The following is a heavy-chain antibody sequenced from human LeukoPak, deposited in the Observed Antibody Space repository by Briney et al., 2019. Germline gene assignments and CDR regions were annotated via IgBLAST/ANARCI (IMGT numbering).Heavy chain of an antibody. CDR2: INWNGGST. J-gene: IGHJ4*02. CDR1: GFTFDDYG. D-gene: IGHD6-13*01. Sequence: GGTLTLSCAASGFTFDDYGMSWVRQPPGKGLEWVSGINWNGGSTGYADSVKGRFTISRDNAKNSLYLQMNSLSAEDTASYYCARGTLKAAATDFDYWGQGTLVTVSS. CDR3: ARGTLKAAATDFDY. V-gene: IGHV3-20*04.